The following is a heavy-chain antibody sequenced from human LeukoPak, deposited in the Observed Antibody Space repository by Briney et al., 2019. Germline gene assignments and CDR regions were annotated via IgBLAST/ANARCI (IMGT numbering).Heavy chain of an antibody. CDR1: GLTFSSYA. CDR3: AKNLWGVHAFDS. J-gene: IGHJ3*02. CDR2: ISGSGGST. Sequence: PGGSLRLSCAASGLTFSSYAMSWVRQAPGKGVEGVSAISGSGGSTYYADSVKGRFTISRDNSKNTLYLQMNSLRAEDTAVYYCAKNLWGVHAFDSWGQGTMVTVSS. V-gene: IGHV3-23*01. D-gene: IGHD3-10*01.